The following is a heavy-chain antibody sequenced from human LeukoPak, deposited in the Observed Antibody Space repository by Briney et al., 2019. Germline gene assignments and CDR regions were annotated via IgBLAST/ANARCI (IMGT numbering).Heavy chain of an antibody. V-gene: IGHV4-39*01. Sequence: PSETLSLTCTVSGGSFNSSSYYWGWLRQPPGKALEWIGSIYHSGYTYDNPSLKSRVTISIDTSKNQFSLKLSSVTAADTTVYYCARSSMFRGVTVDYWGQGTLVTVSS. CDR3: ARSSMFRGVTVDY. CDR2: IYHSGYT. D-gene: IGHD3-10*01. J-gene: IGHJ4*02. CDR1: GGSFNSSSYY.